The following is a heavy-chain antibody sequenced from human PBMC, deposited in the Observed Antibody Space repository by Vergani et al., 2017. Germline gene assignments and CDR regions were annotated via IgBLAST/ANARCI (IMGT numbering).Heavy chain of an antibody. D-gene: IGHD7-27*01. Sequence: VQLVESGGGVVQPGGSLRLSCAASGFTFSSYGMHWVRQAPGKGLEWVANIKQDGCEKYYVDSVKGRFTISRDNAQNSLYLQMTSLRAEDTAVYFCVRDRTWAFDYWGQGTLVTVSS. V-gene: IGHV3-7*01. CDR2: IKQDGCEK. CDR3: VRDRTWAFDY. J-gene: IGHJ4*02. CDR1: GFTFSSYG.